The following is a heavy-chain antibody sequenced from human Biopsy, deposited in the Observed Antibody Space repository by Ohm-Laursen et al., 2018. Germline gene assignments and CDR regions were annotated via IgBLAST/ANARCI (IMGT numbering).Heavy chain of an antibody. CDR1: GGSIRNFY. Sequence: SETLSLTCTVSGGSIRNFYWTWIRQSPGEGLEYIGYIYYSGFTHYNPSLKSRVVISVDTSRNQFSLKMNSLTAADTAVYFCARCAGGGSCYAGFDHWGRGSLVTVSS. V-gene: IGHV4-59*08. D-gene: IGHD2-15*01. CDR2: IYYSGFT. CDR3: ARCAGGGSCYAGFDH. J-gene: IGHJ4*02.